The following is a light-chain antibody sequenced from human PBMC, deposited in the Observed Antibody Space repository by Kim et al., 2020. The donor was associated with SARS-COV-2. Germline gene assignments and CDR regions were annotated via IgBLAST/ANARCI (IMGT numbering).Light chain of an antibody. V-gene: IGKV3-20*01. CDR3: QQYDTSPYT. CDR2: GAS. CDR1: QSVTSSH. J-gene: IGKJ2*01. Sequence: EFVLTQSPGTLSLSPGERATLSCRASQSVTSSHLAWYQQRPGQAPRLLIYGASSRATGIPDRFSGSGSGTDFTLTISRLEPEDFAVYYCQQYDTSPYTFGQGTKLEI.